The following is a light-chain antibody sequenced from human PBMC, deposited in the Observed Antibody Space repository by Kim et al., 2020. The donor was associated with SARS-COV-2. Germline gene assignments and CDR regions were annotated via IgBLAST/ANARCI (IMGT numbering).Light chain of an antibody. CDR2: QDN. Sequence: SYELTQPPSVSVSPGQTASITCSGDKLGDKYACWYQQKPGQSPVLVIYQDNKRPSGIPERFSGSHSGNTATLTISGTQAMDEADYYCQAWDSSTAEGVFGTGTKVT. CDR3: QAWDSSTAEGV. V-gene: IGLV3-1*01. J-gene: IGLJ1*01. CDR1: KLGDKY.